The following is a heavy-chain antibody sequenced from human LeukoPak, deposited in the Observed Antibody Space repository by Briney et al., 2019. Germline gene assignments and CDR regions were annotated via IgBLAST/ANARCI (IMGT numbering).Heavy chain of an antibody. CDR1: GFTFDDYA. CDR3: AKARVDFWSGWGAFDI. V-gene: IGHV3-9*01. D-gene: IGHD3-3*01. Sequence: GGSLRLSCAASGFTFDDYAMHWVRQAPGKGLEWVLGISWNSGSIGYADSVKGRFTISRDNAKNSLYLQMNSLRAEDTALYYCAKARVDFWSGWGAFDIWGQGTMVTVSS. J-gene: IGHJ3*02. CDR2: ISWNSGSI.